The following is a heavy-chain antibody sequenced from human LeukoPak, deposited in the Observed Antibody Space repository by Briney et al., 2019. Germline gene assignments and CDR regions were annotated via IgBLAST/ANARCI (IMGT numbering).Heavy chain of an antibody. D-gene: IGHD3-9*01. Sequence: PSETLSLTCAVYGGSFSGYYWSWIRQPPGKGLEWIGEINHSGSTNYNPSLKSRVTISVDTSKNQLSLKPSSVTAADTAVYYCARGPSLLISRYYYYMDVWGKGTTVTVSS. V-gene: IGHV4-34*01. CDR3: ARGPSLLISRYYYYMDV. CDR1: GGSFSGYY. CDR2: INHSGST. J-gene: IGHJ6*03.